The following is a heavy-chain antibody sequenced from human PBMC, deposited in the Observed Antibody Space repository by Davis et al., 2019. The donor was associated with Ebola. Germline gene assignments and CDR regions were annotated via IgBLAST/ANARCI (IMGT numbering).Heavy chain of an antibody. CDR1: GFTVSSNY. CDR3: AKAPPYGDSDY. V-gene: IGHV3-30*18. CDR2: ISYDGSNK. J-gene: IGHJ4*02. D-gene: IGHD4-17*01. Sequence: GGSLRLSCAASGFTVSSNYMSWVRQAPGKGLEWVAVISYDGSNKYYADSVKGRFTISRDNSKNTLYLQMNSLRAEDTAVYYCAKAPPYGDSDYWGQGTLVTVSS.